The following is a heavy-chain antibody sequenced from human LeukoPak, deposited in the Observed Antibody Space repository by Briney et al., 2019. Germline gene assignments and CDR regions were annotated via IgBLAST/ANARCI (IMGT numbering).Heavy chain of an antibody. Sequence: ASVKVSCKVSGYTLTELSMHWVRQAPGKGLEWMGGFDPEDGETIYAQKFQGRVTMTEDTSTDTAYMELSSLRSEDTAVYYCATDREVGRYYYDSSGYWKYWGQGTLVTVSP. V-gene: IGHV1-24*01. CDR2: FDPEDGET. CDR3: ATDREVGRYYYDSSGYWKY. D-gene: IGHD3-22*01. J-gene: IGHJ4*02. CDR1: GYTLTELS.